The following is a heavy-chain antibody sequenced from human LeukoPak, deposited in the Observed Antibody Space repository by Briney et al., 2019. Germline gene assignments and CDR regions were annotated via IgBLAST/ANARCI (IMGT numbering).Heavy chain of an antibody. D-gene: IGHD3-22*01. J-gene: IGHJ3*02. CDR2: IYYSGST. CDR1: GGSISSGGYY. V-gene: IGHV4-31*03. CDR3: ARVPSSGYWPDAFDI. Sequence: SEALSLTCTVSGGSISSGGYYWSWIRQHPGKGLEWIGYIYYSGSTYYNPSLKSRVTRSVDTSKNQFSLKLSSVTAADTAVYYCARVPSSGYWPDAFDIRGQGTMVTVSS.